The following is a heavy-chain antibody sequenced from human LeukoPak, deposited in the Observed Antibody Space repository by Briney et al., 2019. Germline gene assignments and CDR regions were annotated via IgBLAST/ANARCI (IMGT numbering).Heavy chain of an antibody. CDR1: GGSISSGGYY. J-gene: IGHJ4*02. CDR3: AREGDGYNIDY. D-gene: IGHD5-24*01. Sequence: SETLSLTCTVSGGSISSGGYYWSWIRQHPGKGLEWIGYIYYSGSTYYNPSLKSRVTISVDTSKNQFSLKLSSVTAADTAVYYCAREGDGYNIDYWGQGTMVTVCS. CDR2: IYYSGST. V-gene: IGHV4-31*03.